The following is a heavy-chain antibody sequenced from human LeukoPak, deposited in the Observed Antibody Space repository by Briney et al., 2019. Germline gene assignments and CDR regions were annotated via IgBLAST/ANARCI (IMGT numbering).Heavy chain of an antibody. CDR2: IYHSGST. Sequence: PSQTLSLTCAVSGGSISSGGYSWSWIRQPPGKGLEWIGYIYHSGSTYYNPSLKSRVTISVDRSKNQFSLKLSSVTAADTAVYYCARAAGGYSSSWYTGWGQGTLVTVSS. CDR1: GGSISSGGYS. V-gene: IGHV4-30-2*01. J-gene: IGHJ4*02. CDR3: ARAAGGYSSSWYTG. D-gene: IGHD6-13*01.